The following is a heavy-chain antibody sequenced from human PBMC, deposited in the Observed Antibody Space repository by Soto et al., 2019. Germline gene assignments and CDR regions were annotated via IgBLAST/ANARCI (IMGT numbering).Heavy chain of an antibody. D-gene: IGHD2-2*01. CDR2: ISSSSSYI. J-gene: IGHJ4*02. CDR1: GFTFSSYS. Sequence: GGSLRLSCAASGFTFSSYSMNWVRQAPGKGLEWVSSISSSSSYIYYADSVKGRFTISRDNAKNSLYLQMNSLRAEDTAVYYCARLPDIVVVPAAIDYWGQGTLVTVSS. CDR3: ARLPDIVVVPAAIDY. V-gene: IGHV3-21*01.